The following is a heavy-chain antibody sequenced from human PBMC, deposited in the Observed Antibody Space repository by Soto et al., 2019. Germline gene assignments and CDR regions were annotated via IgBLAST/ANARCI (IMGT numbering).Heavy chain of an antibody. CDR3: ARGDYDRSGYYDGDNWSVP. CDR2: IYYSGST. J-gene: IGHJ5*02. D-gene: IGHD3-22*01. V-gene: IGHV4-59*01. Sequence: PSETLSLTCTVSGGSISSYYWSWIRQPPGKGLEWIGYIYYSGSTNYNPSLKSRVTISVDTSKNQFSLKLSSVTAADTAVYYCARGDYDRSGYYDGDNWSVPWGQGTLVTVSS. CDR1: GGSISSYY.